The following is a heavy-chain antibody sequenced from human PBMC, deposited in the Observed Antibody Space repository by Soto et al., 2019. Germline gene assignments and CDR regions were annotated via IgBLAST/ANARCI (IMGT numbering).Heavy chain of an antibody. Sequence: PGGSLRLSCAASGFTFSRHTMHWVRQAPGKGLEWVAVISYDENNRYYTDSVKGRFTISRDNSKNTLYLQVNSLRAEDTAVYYCARAMDTAMASKDNWFDPWGQGTLVTVSS. D-gene: IGHD5-18*01. J-gene: IGHJ5*02. V-gene: IGHV3-30-3*01. CDR3: ARAMDTAMASKDNWFDP. CDR1: GFTFSRHT. CDR2: ISYDENNR.